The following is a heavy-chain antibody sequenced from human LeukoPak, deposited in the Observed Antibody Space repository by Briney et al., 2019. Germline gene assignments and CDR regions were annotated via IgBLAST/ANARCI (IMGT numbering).Heavy chain of an antibody. CDR3: ARELRWFGNWFDP. Sequence: SETLSLTCTVPGGAISSYYWSWIRQPPGKGLEWIGYVSYTGDASQNPSLRGRVTMSVDTSNNQVSLELSSVTAADTAVYYCARELRWFGNWFDPWGQGTLVTVSS. J-gene: IGHJ5*02. V-gene: IGHV4-59*01. D-gene: IGHD3-10*01. CDR2: VSYTGDA. CDR1: GGAISSYY.